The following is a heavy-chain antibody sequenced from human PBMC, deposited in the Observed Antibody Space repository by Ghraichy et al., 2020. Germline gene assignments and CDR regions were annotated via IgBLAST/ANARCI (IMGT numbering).Heavy chain of an antibody. CDR3: ARGLYSYGRIDY. CDR2: INYSGST. D-gene: IGHD5-18*01. V-gene: IGHV4-59*01. CDR1: GGSISSYY. J-gene: IGHJ4*02. Sequence: SETLSLTCTVSGGSISSYYWSWIRQPPGKGLEWIGYINYSGSTNYNPSLKSRVTISVDTSKNQFSLKLSSVTAADTAVYYCARGLYSYGRIDYWGQGTLVTVSA.